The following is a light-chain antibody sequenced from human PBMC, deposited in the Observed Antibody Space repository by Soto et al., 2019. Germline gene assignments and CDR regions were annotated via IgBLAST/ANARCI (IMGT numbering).Light chain of an antibody. CDR2: DAS. Sequence: EIVLTQSPATLSLSPGERATLSCRASQSVSSYLALYQQKPGQAPRLLIYDASNRATGIPAMFRGSGSGTDFTLTISSLEPEDFAVYYCQQRSNWLTFGGGTKVEIK. V-gene: IGKV3-11*01. CDR1: QSVSSY. J-gene: IGKJ4*01. CDR3: QQRSNWLT.